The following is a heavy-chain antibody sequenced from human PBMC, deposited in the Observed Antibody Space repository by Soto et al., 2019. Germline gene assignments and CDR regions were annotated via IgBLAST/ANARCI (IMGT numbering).Heavy chain of an antibody. CDR2: IITSFGTA. J-gene: IGHJ2*01. CDR3: ASTKYDSSAYYFWYLGL. V-gene: IGHV1-69*06. CDR1: EDTYRKYA. Sequence: VNDFCQASEDTYRKYAISWVRQARGQGLEWMGGIITSFGTAEYAQKFQGRLTITADTPANTLYLELSSLRSEDTDGCYCASTKYDSSAYYFWYLGLWGRGTLVTVSS. D-gene: IGHD3-22*01.